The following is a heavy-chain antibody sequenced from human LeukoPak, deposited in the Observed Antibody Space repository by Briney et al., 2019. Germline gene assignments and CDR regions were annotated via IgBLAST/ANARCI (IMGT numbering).Heavy chain of an antibody. J-gene: IGHJ4*02. Sequence: PGGALRLSRPASGFTFSSYAMHWVRQAPGKGLEWVAVISYDGSNKYYADSVKGRFTISRGNSKNTLYLQMNSLRAEDTAVYYCAREGNLRGSGYYYVSWGQGTLVTVTS. D-gene: IGHD3-22*01. CDR2: ISYDGSNK. CDR3: AREGNLRGSGYYYVS. CDR1: GFTFSSYA. V-gene: IGHV3-30*04.